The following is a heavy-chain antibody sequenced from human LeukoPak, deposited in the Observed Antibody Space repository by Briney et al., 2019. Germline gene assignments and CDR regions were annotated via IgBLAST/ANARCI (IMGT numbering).Heavy chain of an antibody. CDR2: ISYAGNHK. Sequence: GGSLRLSCAASGFTLSSYWMSWVRQAPGKGLEWVAVISYAGNHKYYADSVKGRLTISRDNSKNTLYLQVNSLRVEDTAVYYCARGRGPTQMTTIIGGDYWGQGTLVTVSS. CDR3: ARGRGPTQMTTIIGGDY. CDR1: GFTLSSYW. D-gene: IGHD5-24*01. V-gene: IGHV3-30-3*01. J-gene: IGHJ4*02.